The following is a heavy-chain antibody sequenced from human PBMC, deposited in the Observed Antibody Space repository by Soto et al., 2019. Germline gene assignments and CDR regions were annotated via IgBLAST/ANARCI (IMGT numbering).Heavy chain of an antibody. CDR3: AKDLVEAAMAPHSYYGMDV. D-gene: IGHD5-18*01. CDR1: GFTFSSYA. J-gene: IGHJ6*02. V-gene: IGHV3-23*01. CDR2: ISGSGGST. Sequence: GSLRLSCAASGFTFSSYAMSWVRQAPGKGLEWVSAISGSGGSTYYADSVKGRFTISRDNSKNTLYLQMNSLRAEDTAVYYCAKDLVEAAMAPHSYYGMDVWGQGTTVTVSS.